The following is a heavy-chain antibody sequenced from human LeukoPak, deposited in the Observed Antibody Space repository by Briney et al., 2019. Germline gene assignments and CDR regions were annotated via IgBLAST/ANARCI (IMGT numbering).Heavy chain of an antibody. CDR1: GGSFSGYY. Sequence: SETLSLTCAVYGGSFSGYYWSWIRQPPGKGLEWIGEINHSGSTNYNASLKSRVTISVDTSKNQSSLKLSSATAADTAVYYCARGRGVTTPRWFDPWGQGTLVTVSS. CDR3: ARGRGVTTPRWFDP. D-gene: IGHD4-17*01. J-gene: IGHJ5*02. V-gene: IGHV4-34*01. CDR2: INHSGST.